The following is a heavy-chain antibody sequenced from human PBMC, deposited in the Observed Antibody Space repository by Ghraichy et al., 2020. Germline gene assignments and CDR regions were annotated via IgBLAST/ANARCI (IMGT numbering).Heavy chain of an antibody. CDR3: ARGGYYRYEQILFDY. CDR2: TYYRSKWYN. D-gene: IGHD5-18*01. CDR1: GDSVSSNSVA. V-gene: IGHV6-1*01. Sequence: SETLSLTCAISGDSVSSNSVAWNWIRHSPSRGLEWLGRTYYRSKWYNDYAVSVKSRITIKSDTSKNKFSLQLNSVTPEDTAVYYCARGGYYRYEQILFDYWGQGTLVIVSS. J-gene: IGHJ4*02.